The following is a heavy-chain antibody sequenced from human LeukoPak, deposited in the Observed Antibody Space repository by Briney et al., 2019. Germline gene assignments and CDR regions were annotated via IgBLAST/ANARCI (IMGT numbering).Heavy chain of an antibody. CDR2: IRSKAYGGTT. J-gene: IGHJ4*02. CDR1: GFTFGDYA. V-gene: IGHV3-49*04. D-gene: IGHD2-2*01. CDR3: TRSSAYCSSTSCYVLDY. Sequence: GGSLRLSCTASGFTFGDYAMSWVRQAPGKGLEWVGFIRSKAYGGTTEYAASVKGRFTISRDDSKSIAYLQMNSLKTEDTAVYYCTRSSAYCSSTSCYVLDYWGQGTLATVSS.